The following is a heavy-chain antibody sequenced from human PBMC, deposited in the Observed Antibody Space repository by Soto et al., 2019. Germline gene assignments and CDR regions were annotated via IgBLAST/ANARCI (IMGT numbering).Heavy chain of an antibody. CDR1: GYTFSSYG. CDR3: ARDANYEPDY. J-gene: IGHJ4*02. V-gene: IGHV1-18*01. Sequence: QVYLVQSGGEVKKPGASVKVSCKTSGYTFSSYGISWVRQAPGKGLEWVGWIRVSDVPIKYAESMEGRVTVTIDSYTSTAYMELRSLRPDDTAVYYCARDANYEPDYWGQGTLVTVSS. CDR2: IRVSDVPI. D-gene: IGHD3-3*01.